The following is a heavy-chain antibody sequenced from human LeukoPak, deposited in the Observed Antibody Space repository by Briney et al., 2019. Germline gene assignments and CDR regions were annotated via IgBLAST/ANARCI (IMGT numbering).Heavy chain of an antibody. D-gene: IGHD6-19*01. J-gene: IGHJ3*02. CDR2: IHTSGST. V-gene: IGHV4-61*02. CDR3: AREGQWLVRGDAFDI. CDR1: GDSISSDPCF. Sequence: SETLSLTCTVSGDSISSDPCFWNWLRQPAGKGLEWIGRIHTSGSTNYNPSLKSRVTISLDTSKSQFSLKVTSATAADTAVYYCAREGQWLVRGDAFDIWGQGTMVTVSA.